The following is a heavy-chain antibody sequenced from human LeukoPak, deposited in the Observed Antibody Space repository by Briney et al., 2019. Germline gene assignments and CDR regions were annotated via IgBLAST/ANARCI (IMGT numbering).Heavy chain of an antibody. CDR3: ARGCSSTSCYTGYFDL. CDR1: GYSISSGYY. Sequence: PSETLSLTCGVSGYSISSGYYWGWIRQPPGKGLEWIGSIYHSGSTYYNPSLKSRVTISVETSKNQFSLNLSSVTAADTAVYYCARGCSSTSCYTGYFDLWGRGTLVTVSS. J-gene: IGHJ2*01. CDR2: IYHSGST. V-gene: IGHV4-38-2*01. D-gene: IGHD2-2*02.